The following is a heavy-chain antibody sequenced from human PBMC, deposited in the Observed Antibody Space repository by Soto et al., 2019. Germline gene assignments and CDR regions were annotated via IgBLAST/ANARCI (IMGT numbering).Heavy chain of an antibody. D-gene: IGHD1-26*01. CDR2: IYYTGST. V-gene: IGHV4-39*01. CDR3: ARPNSGSYYFFDY. J-gene: IGHJ4*02. CDR1: GGSICSTSYY. Sequence: SETLSLTCTVSGGSICSTSYYWGWIRQPPGKGLEWIGNIYYTGSTYYNPSLKSRVIISVDTSKNQFSLKLSSVTAADTAVYYCARPNSGSYYFFDYWGQGTLVTVS.